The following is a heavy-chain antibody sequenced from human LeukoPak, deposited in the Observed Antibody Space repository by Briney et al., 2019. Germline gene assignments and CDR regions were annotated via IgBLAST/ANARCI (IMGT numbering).Heavy chain of an antibody. CDR1: GYTFTSYG. CDR3: ARDPRITIFGVVIMGWFDP. D-gene: IGHD3-3*01. Sequence: ASVKVSCKASGYTFTSYGISWVRQAPGQGLEWVGWISAYNGNTNYAQKLQGRVTMTTDTSTSTAYMELRSLRSDDTAVYYCARDPRITIFGVVIMGWFDPWGQGTLVTVSS. CDR2: ISAYNGNT. V-gene: IGHV1-18*01. J-gene: IGHJ5*02.